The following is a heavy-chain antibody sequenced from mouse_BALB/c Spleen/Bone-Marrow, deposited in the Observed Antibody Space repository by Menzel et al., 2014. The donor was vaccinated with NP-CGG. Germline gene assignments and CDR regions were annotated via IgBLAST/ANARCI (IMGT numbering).Heavy chain of an antibody. CDR3: ARNAYYAMDY. Sequence: EVQLVESGGGLVQPVGSLKLSCAASGFDFSRYWMSWVRQAPGKWLEWIGEINPDSSTINYTPSLKDKFIISRDNAKNTLYLQMSKVRSEDTALYYCARNAYYAMDYWGQGTSVTVSS. V-gene: IGHV4-1*02. J-gene: IGHJ4*01. CDR2: INPDSSTI. CDR1: GFDFSRYW.